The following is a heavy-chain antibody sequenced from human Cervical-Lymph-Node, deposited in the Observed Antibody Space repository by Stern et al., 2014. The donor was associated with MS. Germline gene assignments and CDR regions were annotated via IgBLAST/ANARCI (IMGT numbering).Heavy chain of an antibody. CDR2: IFPVFGTP. Sequence: VQLVESGAEVTKPGSSVQVSCKASGGTFSKFPSSWVRQAPGQGLGWMGGIFPVFGTPTYAQEFRGRVTITADVSTSTVYMELSSLRSDDTAVYYCALSSETSDRWYSLGYDLWGQGTLVTVSS. J-gene: IGHJ5*02. CDR1: GGTFSKFP. CDR3: ALSSETSDRWYSLGYDL. V-gene: IGHV1-69*01. D-gene: IGHD6-13*01.